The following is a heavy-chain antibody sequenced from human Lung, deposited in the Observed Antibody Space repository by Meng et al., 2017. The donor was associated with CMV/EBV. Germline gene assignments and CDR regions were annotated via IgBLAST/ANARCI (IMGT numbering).Heavy chain of an antibody. Sequence: QVQLPQSSPGLVKPSKTLSLTCAISGDIVSSNSAAWHWIRQSPSRGLEWLGRTYYRSKWYHEYAVSVKSRITISPDTPKNQFSLQLNSMTPEDTAVYYCARGINGGCGDWGQGTLVTVSS. CDR1: GDIVSSNSAA. J-gene: IGHJ4*02. D-gene: IGHD4-23*01. V-gene: IGHV6-1*01. CDR2: TYYRSKWYH. CDR3: ARGINGGCGD.